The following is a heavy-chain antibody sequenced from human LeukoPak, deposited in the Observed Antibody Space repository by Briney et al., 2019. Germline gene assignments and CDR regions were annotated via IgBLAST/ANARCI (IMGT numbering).Heavy chain of an antibody. Sequence: GGSLRLSCAASGLTLSSYAVSWVRQAPGKGLEWVSAISGSGDTSFYADSVKGRFTISRDNAKNSLYLQMNSLRAEDTAVYYCARDPGYCSGGSCYRGYFDYWGQGTLVTVSS. J-gene: IGHJ4*02. CDR1: GLTLSSYA. D-gene: IGHD2-15*01. V-gene: IGHV3-23*01. CDR3: ARDPGYCSGGSCYRGYFDY. CDR2: ISGSGDTS.